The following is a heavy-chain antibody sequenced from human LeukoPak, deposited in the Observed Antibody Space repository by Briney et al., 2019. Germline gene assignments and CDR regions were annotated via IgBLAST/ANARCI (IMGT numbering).Heavy chain of an antibody. CDR1: GGSFSGYY. Sequence: PSETLSLTCAVYGGSFSGYYWSWIRQPPGKGLEWIGEINHSGSTNYNPSLKSRVTISVDTSKNQFSLKLSSMTAADTAVYYCARGWGSSWYFDYWGQGTLVTVSS. J-gene: IGHJ4*02. V-gene: IGHV4-34*01. CDR2: INHSGST. D-gene: IGHD6-13*01. CDR3: ARGWGSSWYFDY.